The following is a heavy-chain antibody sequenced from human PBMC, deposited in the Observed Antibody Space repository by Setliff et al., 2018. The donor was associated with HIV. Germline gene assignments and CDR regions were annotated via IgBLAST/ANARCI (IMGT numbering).Heavy chain of an antibody. D-gene: IGHD3-22*01. CDR3: ARQIETYYYASSGYPAYFDY. CDR2: IYYTGRT. V-gene: IGHV4-39*01. J-gene: IGHJ4*02. CDR1: GGSISGSNNH. Sequence: ASETLSLTCTVSGGSISGSNNHWGWIRQSPGKGLEWIGSIYYTGRTYYNPSLKSRVIISVDTSKNQFSLKLSSVAAADTAMYCCARQIETYYYASSGYPAYFDYWGQGTLVTVSS.